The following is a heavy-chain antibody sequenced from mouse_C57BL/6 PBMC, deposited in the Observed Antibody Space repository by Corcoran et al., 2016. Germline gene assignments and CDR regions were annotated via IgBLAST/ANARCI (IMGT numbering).Heavy chain of an antibody. D-gene: IGHD2-4*01. Sequence: EVQLQQSGPELVKPGASVKISCKASGYTFTDYYMNWVKQSHGKSLEWIGDINPNNGGTSYNQKFKGKATLTVDKSSSPAYMELRSLTSEDSAVYYCARGGGIYYDYDDRYFDVWGTGTTVTVSS. V-gene: IGHV1-26*01. CDR2: INPNNGGT. CDR3: ARGGGIYYDYDDRYFDV. J-gene: IGHJ1*03. CDR1: GYTFTDYY.